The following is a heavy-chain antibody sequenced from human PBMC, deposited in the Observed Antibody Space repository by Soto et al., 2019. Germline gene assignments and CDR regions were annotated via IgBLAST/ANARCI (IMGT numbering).Heavy chain of an antibody. D-gene: IGHD6-6*01. CDR2: IYYSGST. CDR3: ARDQSAYSSSWEGWFDP. CDR1: GGSISSYY. J-gene: IGHJ5*02. Sequence: QVQLQESGPGLVKPSETLSLTCTVSGGSISSYYWSWIRQPPGKAKESIGYIYYSGSTDYNTSLKCRVTISVATPKNQCSRKLSAVTAADTAVYYCARDQSAYSSSWEGWFDPWGQGTLVTVSS. V-gene: IGHV4-59*01.